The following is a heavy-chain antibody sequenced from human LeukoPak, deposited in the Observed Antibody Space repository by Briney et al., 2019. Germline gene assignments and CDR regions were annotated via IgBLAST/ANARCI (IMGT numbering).Heavy chain of an antibody. Sequence: GGSLRLSCAASGFTFSSYWMHWVRQAPGKGLEWVAIISDDGSNKYHAESVKGRFTISRDNSKNRLYLQMNSLRAEDTAVYYGARDGLDHDVDTAMVYRIVLSYAHAFDIWGQGTMVTVSS. V-gene: IGHV3-30*13. J-gene: IGHJ3*02. D-gene: IGHD5-18*01. CDR1: GFTFSSYW. CDR2: ISDDGSNK. CDR3: ARDGLDHDVDTAMVYRIVLSYAHAFDI.